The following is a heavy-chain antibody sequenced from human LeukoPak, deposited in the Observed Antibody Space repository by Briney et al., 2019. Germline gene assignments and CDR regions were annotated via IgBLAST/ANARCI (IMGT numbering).Heavy chain of an antibody. CDR2: ISFSGAT. CDR3: AINWNFDY. V-gene: IGHV3-23*01. J-gene: IGHJ4*02. Sequence: TGGCLRLSCAASGFTFSSYAMTWGRQAPGEGLEWVSVISFSGATHYTESVNGRFTISSDNSKNTLYLQINSLRAEDTAVYYCAINWNFDYWGQGTLVTVSS. D-gene: IGHD1-1*01. CDR1: GFTFSSYA.